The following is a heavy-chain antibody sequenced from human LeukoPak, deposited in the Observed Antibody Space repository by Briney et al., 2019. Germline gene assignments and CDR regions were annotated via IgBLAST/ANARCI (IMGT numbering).Heavy chain of an antibody. Sequence: PGGSLRLSCAASGFTYSSNWMHWVRHAPGKGLVWVSRVSGDGSITYYADSVKGRFTMSRDNAKNSLYLQMNSLRAEDTAVYYCARDRPSPVAFDIWGQGTMVTVSS. V-gene: IGHV3-74*01. CDR3: ARDRPSPVAFDI. CDR2: VSGDGSIT. J-gene: IGHJ3*02. CDR1: GFTYSSNW.